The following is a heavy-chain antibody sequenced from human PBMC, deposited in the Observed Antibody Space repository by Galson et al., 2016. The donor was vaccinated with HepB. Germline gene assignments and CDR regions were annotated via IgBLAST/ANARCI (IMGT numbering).Heavy chain of an antibody. CDR3: ARHGFFGAKNFHK. CDR2: LHHGGTT. V-gene: IGHV4-39*01. CDR1: GGPITNNYY. D-gene: IGHD3-16*01. J-gene: IGHJ4*02. Sequence: ETLSLTCTVSGGPITNNYYWAWIRQSPGKGLEWIGSLHHGGTTYYNPSLMSRFTTSVDTSKNQFSLNLNSVTPPDTAVYYCARHGFFGAKNFHKWGQGTLVTLS.